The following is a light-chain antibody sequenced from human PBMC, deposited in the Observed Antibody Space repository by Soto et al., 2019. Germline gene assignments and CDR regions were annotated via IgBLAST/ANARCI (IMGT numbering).Light chain of an antibody. CDR3: QQYDKYAWT. J-gene: IGKJ1*01. V-gene: IGKV1-5*03. CDR2: KAS. Sequence: DIHMTQSPSTLSASVGDRVTITCRASQSISSWLAWYQQKPGKAPKLLIYKASTLESGVPSRFSGSGSGTEFTLTISSLQPDDFATYYCQQYDKYAWTFGQGTKVEIK. CDR1: QSISSW.